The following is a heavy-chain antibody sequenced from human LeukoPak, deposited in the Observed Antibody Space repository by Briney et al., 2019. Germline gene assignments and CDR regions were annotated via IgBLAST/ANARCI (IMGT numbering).Heavy chain of an antibody. V-gene: IGHV4-61*02. Sequence: PSETLSLTCTVSGGSISSGSYYWSWIRQPAGKGLEWIGRIYTSGSTNYNPSLKSRVAISVDTSKNQFSLKLSSVTAADTAVYYCARAGIVYYYYYYMDVWGKGTTVTVSS. CDR1: GGSISSGSYY. J-gene: IGHJ6*03. D-gene: IGHD2/OR15-2a*01. CDR3: ARAGIVYYYYYYMDV. CDR2: IYTSGST.